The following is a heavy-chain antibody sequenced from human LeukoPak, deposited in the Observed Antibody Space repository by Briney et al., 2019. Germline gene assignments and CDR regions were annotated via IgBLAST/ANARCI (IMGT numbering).Heavy chain of an antibody. V-gene: IGHV4-59*01. J-gene: IGHJ5*02. Sequence: PSETLSLTCTVSGGSISSYYWSWIRQPPGKGLEWIGYIYYSGSTNYNPSLKSRVTISVDTSKNQLSLKLSSVTAADTAVYYCARDRSPFTSGYNWFDPWGQGTLVTVSS. CDR1: GGSISSYY. D-gene: IGHD3-10*01. CDR2: IYYSGST. CDR3: ARDRSPFTSGYNWFDP.